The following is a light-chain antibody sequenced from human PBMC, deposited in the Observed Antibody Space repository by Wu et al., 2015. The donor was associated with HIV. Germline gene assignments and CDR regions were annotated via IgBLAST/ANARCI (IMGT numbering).Light chain of an antibody. J-gene: IGKJ1*01. V-gene: IGKV3-20*01. CDR1: QRVSSSY. CDR3: QQYQT. CDR2: DAS. Sequence: EIVLTQSPGTLSLSPGETATLSCRASQRVSSSYLAWYQLKPGQAPRLLIYDASTRATGIPDRFSGSGSGTDFTLTISGLEPEDFAMYYCQQYQTFGQGTKVEIK.